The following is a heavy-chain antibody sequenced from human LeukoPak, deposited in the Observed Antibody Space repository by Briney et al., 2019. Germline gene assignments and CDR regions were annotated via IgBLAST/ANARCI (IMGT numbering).Heavy chain of an antibody. CDR1: GYTFTTFV. CDR2: INTQNGNT. Sequence: ASVTVSCKTSGYTFTTFVITWVRQAPGQGPDWLGCINTQNGNTNFAQRFQGRVTMTADTSTNTAYMELRSLRSDDTAVYYCARACTTFITQWCFSDYWGQGTLVTVSS. V-gene: IGHV1-18*01. J-gene: IGHJ4*02. CDR3: ARACTTFITQWCFSDY. D-gene: IGHD2/OR15-2a*01.